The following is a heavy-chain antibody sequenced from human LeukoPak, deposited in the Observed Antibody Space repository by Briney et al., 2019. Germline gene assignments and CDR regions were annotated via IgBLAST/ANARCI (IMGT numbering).Heavy chain of an antibody. J-gene: IGHJ4*02. Sequence: ASVKVSCKASGYTFTSYGINWVRQAPGQGLEWMGWISAYNGNTNYAQKFQGRVTMTRNTSISTAYMELSSLRSEDTAVYYCAIQTGDYIYWGQGTLVTVSS. V-gene: IGHV1-18*01. D-gene: IGHD7-27*01. CDR1: GYTFTSYG. CDR2: ISAYNGNT. CDR3: AIQTGDYIY.